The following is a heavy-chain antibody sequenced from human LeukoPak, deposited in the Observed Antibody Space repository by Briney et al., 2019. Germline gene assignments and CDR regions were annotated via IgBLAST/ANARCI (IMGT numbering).Heavy chain of an antibody. CDR1: GFTFSSYG. V-gene: IGHV3-23*01. D-gene: IGHD3-10*01. J-gene: IGHJ4*02. CDR2: ISGGST. CDR3: AKGSNFYASGSHFDV. Sequence: GGSLRLSCAGSGFTFSSYGMHWVRQAPGKGLEWVSTISGGSTYHADSVKGRFTISRDNSKNTLYLQMNSLRAEDTAVYYCAKGSNFYASGSHFDVWGQGTLVTVSS.